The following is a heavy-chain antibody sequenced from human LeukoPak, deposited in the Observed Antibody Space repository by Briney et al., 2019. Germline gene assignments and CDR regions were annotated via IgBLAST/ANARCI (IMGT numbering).Heavy chain of an antibody. CDR3: ARDTSEGDYAWWFDP. CDR2: INPRGTAT. D-gene: IGHD3-16*01. J-gene: IGHJ5*02. V-gene: IGHV1-46*01. Sequence: ASVKVSCKASGYSFTSHYMHWVRQAPGQGLEWMGLINPRGTATRYAESFQGRLTLARDLSTSTDYMELSSLRSDDTAVYFCARDTSEGDYAWWFDPWGQGTLVTVAS. CDR1: GYSFTSHY.